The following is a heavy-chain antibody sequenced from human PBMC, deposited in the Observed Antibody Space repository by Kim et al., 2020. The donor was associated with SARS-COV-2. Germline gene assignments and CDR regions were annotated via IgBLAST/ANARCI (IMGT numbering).Heavy chain of an antibody. CDR2: IKSKTDGGTT. Sequence: GGSLRLSCAASGFTFSNAWMSWVRQAPGKGLEWVGRIKSKTDGGTTDYAAPVKGRFTISRDDSKNTLYLQMNSLKTEDTAVYYCTTDVAVLLWFGSVDYWGQGTLVTVSS. D-gene: IGHD3-10*01. V-gene: IGHV3-15*01. CDR1: GFTFSNAW. CDR3: TTDVAVLLWFGSVDY. J-gene: IGHJ4*02.